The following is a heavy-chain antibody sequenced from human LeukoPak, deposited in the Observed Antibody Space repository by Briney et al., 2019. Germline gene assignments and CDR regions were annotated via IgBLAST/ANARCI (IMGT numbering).Heavy chain of an antibody. D-gene: IGHD5-18*01. CDR2: IYYSGST. Sequence: SETLSLTCAVSGGSISSYYWSWIRQPPGKGLEWIGYIYYSGSTNYNPSLKSRVTISVDTSKNQFSLKLSSVTAADAAVYYCARHRGIVYSYGSIIDYWGQGTLVTVSS. J-gene: IGHJ4*02. V-gene: IGHV4-59*08. CDR3: ARHRGIVYSYGSIIDY. CDR1: GGSISSYY.